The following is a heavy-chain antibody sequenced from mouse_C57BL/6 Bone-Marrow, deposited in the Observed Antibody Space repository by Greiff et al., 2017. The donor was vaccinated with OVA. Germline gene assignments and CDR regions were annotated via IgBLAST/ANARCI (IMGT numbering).Heavy chain of an antibody. D-gene: IGHD1-1*01. Sequence: VQLKESGPGLVKPSQSLSLTCSVPGYSITSGYYWNWIRQFPGNKLEWMGYISYDGSNNYNPSLKNRISITRDTSKNQFFLKLNSVTTEDTATYYCASDYGRNWYFDVWGTGTTVTVSS. V-gene: IGHV3-6*01. CDR1: GYSITSGYY. CDR3: ASDYGRNWYFDV. CDR2: ISYDGSN. J-gene: IGHJ1*03.